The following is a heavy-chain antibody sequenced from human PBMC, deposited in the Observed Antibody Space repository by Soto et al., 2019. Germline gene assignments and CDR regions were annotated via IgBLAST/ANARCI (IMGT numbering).Heavy chain of an antibody. J-gene: IGHJ6*03. Sequence: GGSLRLSCAASGFTFSSYWMSWVRQAPGKGLEWVANIKQDGSEKYYVDSVKGRFTISRDNAKNSLYLQMNSLRAEDTAVYYCARVGVDYDYIWGSYPMDVWGKGTTVTVSS. CDR1: GFTFSSYW. V-gene: IGHV3-7*01. CDR2: IKQDGSEK. CDR3: ARVGVDYDYIWGSYPMDV. D-gene: IGHD3-16*02.